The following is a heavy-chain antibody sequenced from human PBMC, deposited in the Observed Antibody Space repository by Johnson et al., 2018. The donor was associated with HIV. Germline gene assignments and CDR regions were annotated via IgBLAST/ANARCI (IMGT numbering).Heavy chain of an antibody. Sequence: QVQLVESGGGLVQPGGSLRLSCAASGFTFSSYAMHWVRQAPGKGLEWVAVISYDGSNKYYADSVKGRFTISRDNSKNTLYLQMGSLRVEDTAVYYCALDGRRGYSYDRGHDAFDIWGQGTMVTVSS. CDR1: GFTFSSYA. CDR2: ISYDGSNK. J-gene: IGHJ3*02. CDR3: ALDGRRGYSYDRGHDAFDI. D-gene: IGHD5-18*01. V-gene: IGHV3-30*14.